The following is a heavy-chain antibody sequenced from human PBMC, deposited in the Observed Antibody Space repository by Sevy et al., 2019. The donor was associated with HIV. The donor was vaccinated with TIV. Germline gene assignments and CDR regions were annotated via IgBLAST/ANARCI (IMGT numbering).Heavy chain of an antibody. CDR2: INPNSGGT. Sequence: ASVKVSCKASGYTFTGYYMHWVRQAPGQGLEWMGWINPNSGGTNHAQKFQGRVTMTRDTSISTAYMELSRLRSDETAVYYCARVRITIFGVVISRYYYDGMDVWGQGTTVTVSS. J-gene: IGHJ6*02. CDR1: GYTFTGYY. D-gene: IGHD3-3*01. CDR3: ARVRITIFGVVISRYYYDGMDV. V-gene: IGHV1-2*02.